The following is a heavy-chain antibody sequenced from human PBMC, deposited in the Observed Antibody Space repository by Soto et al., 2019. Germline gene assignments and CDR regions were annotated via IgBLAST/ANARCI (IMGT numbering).Heavy chain of an antibody. Sequence: PGGSLRLSCAASGFTFSSYSMNWVRQAPGKGLEWVSCISSSSSTIYYADSVKGRFTISRDNAKNSLYLQMNSLRAEDTAVYYCARTYSSGWYYDAFDIWGQGTMVTVSS. V-gene: IGHV3-48*01. CDR1: GFTFSSYS. D-gene: IGHD6-19*01. CDR2: ISSSSSTI. CDR3: ARTYSSGWYYDAFDI. J-gene: IGHJ3*02.